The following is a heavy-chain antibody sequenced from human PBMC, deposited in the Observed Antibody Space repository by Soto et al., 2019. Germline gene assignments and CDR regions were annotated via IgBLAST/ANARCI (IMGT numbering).Heavy chain of an antibody. CDR2: ISAYNGNT. CDR3: ARGVYYYYGMDV. J-gene: IGHJ6*02. Sequence: XSVKVACKASGYPFTSYGIIWVRQAPGQGLEWMGWISAYNGNTNYAQKLQGRVTMTTDTSTSTAYMELRSLRSDDTAVYYCARGVYYYYGMDVWGQGTTVTVSS. CDR1: GYPFTSYG. V-gene: IGHV1-18*01. D-gene: IGHD6-6*01.